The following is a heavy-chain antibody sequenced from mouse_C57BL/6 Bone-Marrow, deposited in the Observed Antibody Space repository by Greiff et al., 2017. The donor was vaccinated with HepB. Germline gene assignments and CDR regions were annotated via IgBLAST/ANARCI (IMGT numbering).Heavy chain of an antibody. J-gene: IGHJ2*01. CDR1: GYTFTDHT. CDR2: IYPRDGST. Sequence: VHLVESDAELVKPGASVKISCKVSGYTFTDHTIHWMKQRPEQGLEWIGYIYPRDGSTKYNEKFKGKATLTADKSSSTAYMQLNSLTSEDSAVYFCARGDYYGSSYGAYWGQGTTLTVSS. D-gene: IGHD1-1*01. V-gene: IGHV1-78*01. CDR3: ARGDYYGSSYGAY.